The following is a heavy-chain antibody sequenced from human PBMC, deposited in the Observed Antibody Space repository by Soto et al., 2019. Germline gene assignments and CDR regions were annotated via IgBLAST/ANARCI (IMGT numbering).Heavy chain of an antibody. D-gene: IGHD1-20*01. Sequence: GKGLEWVAVISYDGSNKYYADSVKGRFTISRDNSKNTLYLQMNSLRAEDTAVYYCARYQHYEYNWNPVHVMDVWVQGTTVTGSS. J-gene: IGHJ6*02. CDR2: ISYDGSNK. V-gene: IGHV3-30-3*01. CDR3: ARYQHYEYNWNPVHVMDV.